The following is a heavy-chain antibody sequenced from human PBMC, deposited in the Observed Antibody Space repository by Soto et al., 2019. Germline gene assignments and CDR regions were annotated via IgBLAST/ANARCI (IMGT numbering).Heavy chain of an antibody. Sequence: RPGRGVEGMGIIYPGDSDARYSPSCQGQVTISADKSISTAYLQWSSRKASDTAMYYCARPVSGYYGMDVWGQGTTVTDSS. CDR3: ARPVSGYYGMDV. CDR2: IYPGDSDA. V-gene: IGHV5-51*01. J-gene: IGHJ6*01. D-gene: IGHD6-19*01.